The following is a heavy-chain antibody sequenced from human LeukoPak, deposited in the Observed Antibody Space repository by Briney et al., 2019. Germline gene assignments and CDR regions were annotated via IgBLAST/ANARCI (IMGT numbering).Heavy chain of an antibody. CDR1: GGTFSSYA. D-gene: IGHD2-2*01. Sequence: SVKVSCKASGGTFSSYAISWVRQAPGQGLEWMGGIIPIFGTANYAQKFQGRVTITTDESASTAYMELSSLRSEDTAVYYCARVPYCSSTSCYLDIWGQGTMVTVSS. CDR3: ARVPYCSSTSCYLDI. J-gene: IGHJ3*02. CDR2: IIPIFGTA. V-gene: IGHV1-69*05.